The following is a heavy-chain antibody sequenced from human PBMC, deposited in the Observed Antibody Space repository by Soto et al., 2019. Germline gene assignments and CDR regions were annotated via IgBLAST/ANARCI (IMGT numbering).Heavy chain of an antibody. Sequence: ASVKVSCKASGYTFSGYYMHGVRQAPGQGLEWMGWINPNSGGTNYAQKFQGWVTMTRDTSISTAYMELSRLRSDDTAVYYCARGLYYDSSGTKDYWGQGTLVTVSS. V-gene: IGHV1-2*04. CDR3: ARGLYYDSSGTKDY. J-gene: IGHJ4*02. CDR1: GYTFSGYY. D-gene: IGHD3-22*01. CDR2: INPNSGGT.